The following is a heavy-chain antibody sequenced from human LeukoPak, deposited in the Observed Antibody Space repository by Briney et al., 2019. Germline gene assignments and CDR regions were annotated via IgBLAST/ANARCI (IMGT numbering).Heavy chain of an antibody. CDR3: ARRTLSGYYLEYDY. CDR1: GYTFTSYG. CDR2: ISAYNGNT. Sequence: ASVKVSCMASGYTFTSYGISWVRQAPGQGLEWMGWISAYNGNTNYAQKLQGRVTMTTDTSTSTAYMELRSLRSDDTAVYYCARRTLSGYYLEYDYWGQGTLVTVSS. V-gene: IGHV1-18*01. J-gene: IGHJ4*02. D-gene: IGHD3-22*01.